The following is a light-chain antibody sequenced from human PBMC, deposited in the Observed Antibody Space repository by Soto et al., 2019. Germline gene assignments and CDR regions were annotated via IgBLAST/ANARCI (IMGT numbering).Light chain of an antibody. CDR3: SSYTRNSTYV. V-gene: IGLV2-14*01. Sequence: QAVVTQPASVSGSPGQSITISCTGTSSDVGHYNYVSWYQQYPGKAPKLMIYEVNNRPSGVSNRFSGSKSGNTASLTISGLQPEDEGDYYCSSYTRNSTYVFGTGTNLTVL. CDR2: EVN. CDR1: SSDVGHYNY. J-gene: IGLJ1*01.